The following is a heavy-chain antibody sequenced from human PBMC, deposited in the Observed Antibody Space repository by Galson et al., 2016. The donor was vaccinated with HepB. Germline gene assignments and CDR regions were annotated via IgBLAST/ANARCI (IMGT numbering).Heavy chain of an antibody. CDR2: ISSSGSVT. J-gene: IGHJ4*02. CDR1: GVTFSTYN. V-gene: IGHV3-48*02. D-gene: IGHD1-26*01. CDR3: VNSGNYRLTY. Sequence: SLRLSCAASGVTFSTYNMNWVRQAPGRGLEWVSYISSSGSVTSYADSVKGRFNISRDNAKNSLYLQMNNLRDEDTAVYYCVNSGNYRLTYWGQGTLVTVSS.